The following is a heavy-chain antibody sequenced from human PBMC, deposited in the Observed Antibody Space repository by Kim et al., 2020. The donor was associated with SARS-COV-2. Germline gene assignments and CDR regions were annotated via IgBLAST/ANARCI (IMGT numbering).Heavy chain of an antibody. CDR3: AKALVPAASDYYFDY. V-gene: IGHV3-9*01. J-gene: IGHJ4*02. D-gene: IGHD2-2*01. CDR2: ISWNSGSI. Sequence: GGSLRLSCAASGFTFDDYAMHWVRQAPGKGLEWVSGISWNSGSIGYADSVKGRFTISRDNAKNSLYLQMNSLRAEDTALYYCAKALVPAASDYYFDYWGQGTLVTVSS. CDR1: GFTFDDYA.